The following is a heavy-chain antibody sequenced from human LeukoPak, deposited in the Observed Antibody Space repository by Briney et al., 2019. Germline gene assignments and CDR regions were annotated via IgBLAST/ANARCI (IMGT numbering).Heavy chain of an antibody. CDR1: GGSFSGYY. D-gene: IGHD1-26*01. J-gene: IGHJ4*02. CDR2: INHSGST. CDR3: AGGVVGATTPFDY. V-gene: IGHV4-34*01. Sequence: SETLSLTCAVYGGSFSGYYWSWIRQPPGKGLEWIGEINHSGSTNYNPSLKSRVTISVDTSKNQFSLKLSSVTAADTAVYYCAGGVVGATTPFDYWGQGTLVTVSS.